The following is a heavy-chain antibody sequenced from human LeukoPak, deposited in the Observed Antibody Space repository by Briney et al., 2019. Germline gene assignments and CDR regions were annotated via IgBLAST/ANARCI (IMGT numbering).Heavy chain of an antibody. V-gene: IGHV1-18*01. J-gene: IGHJ4*02. CDR3: ARAYYYDSSGSNFDY. CDR2: ISEYSGDT. CDR1: GYIFTRYG. Sequence: GASVKVSCKASGYIFTRYGISWLRQAPGQGLEWMGWISEYSGDTKYAQKLQGRVTMTTDTSTSTVYMELRSLRSDDTAVYYCARAYYYDSSGSNFDYWGQGTLVTVSS. D-gene: IGHD3-22*01.